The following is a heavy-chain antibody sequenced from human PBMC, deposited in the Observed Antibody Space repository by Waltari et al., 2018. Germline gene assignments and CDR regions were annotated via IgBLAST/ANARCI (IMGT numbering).Heavy chain of an antibody. Sequence: GQLVEYGGDLVQPGGALGVSCAAPGFTLGNSFMHWVRQVPGKGLEWVSRIKTDGSGTTYADSVQGRFTISRDNVKNTRYLQMNSLRAEDTAIYYCANHRPGGLGMEVWGPGTTVTVSS. D-gene: IGHD2-15*01. CDR1: GFTLGNSF. V-gene: IGHV3-74*03. CDR3: ANHRPGGLGMEV. CDR2: IKTDGSGT. J-gene: IGHJ6*02.